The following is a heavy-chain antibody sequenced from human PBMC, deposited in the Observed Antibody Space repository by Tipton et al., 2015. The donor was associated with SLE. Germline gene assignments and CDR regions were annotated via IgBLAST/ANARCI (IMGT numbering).Heavy chain of an antibody. CDR2: IYYSGST. J-gene: IGHJ3*02. CDR3: ARDTRGLATIWGAFDI. CDR1: GGSISSYY. V-gene: IGHV4-59*01. Sequence: TLSLTCTVSGGSISSYYWRWIRQPPGKGLEWIGYIYYSGSTNYNPSLKSRVTISVDTSKNQFSLKLSSVTAADTAVYYCARDTRGLATIWGAFDIWGQGTMVTVAS. D-gene: IGHD5-12*01.